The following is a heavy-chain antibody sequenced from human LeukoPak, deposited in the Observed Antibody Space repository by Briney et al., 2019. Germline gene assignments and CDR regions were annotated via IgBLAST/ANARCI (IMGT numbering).Heavy chain of an antibody. CDR3: ARDLAGFGGYSYGMVDY. J-gene: IGHJ4*02. CDR2: TYYRSKWYN. V-gene: IGHV6-1*01. Sequence: SQTLSLTCAISGDSVSSNSATWNWIRQSPSRGLEWLVRTYYRSKWYNDYALSVKSRITINPDTSKNQFSLQLNSVTPEDAAVYYCARDLAGFGGYSYGMVDYWGQGTLVTVSS. CDR1: GDSVSSNSAT. D-gene: IGHD5-18*01.